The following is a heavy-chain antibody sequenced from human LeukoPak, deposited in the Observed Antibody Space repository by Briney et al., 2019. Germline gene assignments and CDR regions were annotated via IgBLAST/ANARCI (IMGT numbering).Heavy chain of an antibody. D-gene: IGHD6-19*01. CDR1: GFIFSDYA. CDR3: ARRRGHNSGWYYFDY. J-gene: IGHJ4*02. CDR2: INSNGDDT. Sequence: GGSLRLSCAASGFIFSDYAMHWVRQAPDRRLEYVSTINSNGDDTYFASSVRGRFTMSRDNSKNTLYLQMGSLRAEDMAVYYCARRRGHNSGWYYFDYWGPGTLVTVSS. V-gene: IGHV3-64*01.